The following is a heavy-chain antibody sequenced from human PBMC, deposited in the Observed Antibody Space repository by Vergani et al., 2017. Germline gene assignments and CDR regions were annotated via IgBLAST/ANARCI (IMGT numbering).Heavy chain of an antibody. CDR2: IIPVLGKT. Sequence: QVQLVQSGAEVKKPGSSVKVSCKASGATFRSNTISWVRQVPGQGLEWMGRIIPVLGKTKYAQDFQGRLTITADTSTSTAYMELTSLRSQDTDVYYCARDPRRYGGDPEDYYYGMGVWGQGTTVTVSS. V-gene: IGHV1-69*09. D-gene: IGHD2-21*02. J-gene: IGHJ6*02. CDR1: GATFRSNT. CDR3: ARDPRRYGGDPEDYYYGMGV.